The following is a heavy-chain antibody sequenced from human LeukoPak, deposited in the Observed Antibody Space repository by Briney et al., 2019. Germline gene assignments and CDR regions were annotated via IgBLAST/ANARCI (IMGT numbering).Heavy chain of an antibody. CDR3: AKMSSRDPLDY. CDR2: ISGSGGST. D-gene: IGHD6-13*01. J-gene: IGHJ4*02. Sequence: PGGSLRLSCAASGFTFSSYAMSWVLQAPGKGLVWVSAISGSGGSTYYADSVKGRFTISRDNSKNTLDLQMNSLRAEDTAVYYCAKMSSRDPLDYWGQGTLVTVSS. CDR1: GFTFSSYA. V-gene: IGHV3-23*01.